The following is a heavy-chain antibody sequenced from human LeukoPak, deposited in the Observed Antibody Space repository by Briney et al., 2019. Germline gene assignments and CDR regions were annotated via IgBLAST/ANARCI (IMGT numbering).Heavy chain of an antibody. Sequence: GGSLRLSCAASGFTFSSWWMHWVRQAPGKGLAWVSRINTDGSSTSCADSVKGRFTIARDNAKNTLYLQMNSLRAEDTAVYYCARAAVGVAVGYWGQGTLVTVSS. CDR3: ARAAVGVAVGY. D-gene: IGHD6-19*01. V-gene: IGHV3-74*01. CDR2: INTDGSST. J-gene: IGHJ4*02. CDR1: GFTFSSWW.